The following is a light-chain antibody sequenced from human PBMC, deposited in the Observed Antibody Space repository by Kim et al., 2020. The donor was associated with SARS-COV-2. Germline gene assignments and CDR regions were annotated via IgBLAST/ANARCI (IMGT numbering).Light chain of an antibody. CDR1: QGISDW. CDR3: QQYYTSSRT. V-gene: IGKV1-5*03. J-gene: IGKJ1*01. Sequence: APVGDRVTITCRASQGISDWLAWYQQKPGKAPKLLIYKASRLENGVPSRFSGSESGTEFTLTINSLQPDDFATYFCQQYYTSSRTFGQGTKVEVK. CDR2: KAS.